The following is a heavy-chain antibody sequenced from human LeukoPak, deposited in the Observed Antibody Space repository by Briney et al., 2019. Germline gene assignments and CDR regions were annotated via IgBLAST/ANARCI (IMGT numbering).Heavy chain of an antibody. CDR3: ARGMDIVATPDY. CDR1: GFIFSTYV. J-gene: IGHJ4*02. CDR2: ISSNGGST. D-gene: IGHD5-12*01. Sequence: GGSLRLSCAASGFIFSTYVIHWVRQAPGKGLEYVSAISSNGGSTYYANSVKGRFTISRDNSKNTLYPQMGSLRVEDMAVYYCARGMDIVATPDYWGQGTLVTVSS. V-gene: IGHV3-64*01.